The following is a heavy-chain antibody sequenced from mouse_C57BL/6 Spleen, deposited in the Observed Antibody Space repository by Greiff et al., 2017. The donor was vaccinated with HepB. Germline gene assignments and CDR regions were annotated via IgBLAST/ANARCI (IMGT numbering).Heavy chain of an antibody. CDR1: GYTFTSYW. D-gene: IGHD2-5*01. CDR2: IDPSDSYT. CDR3: ARGASNPYFDV. Sequence: QVQLKQPGAELVMPGASVKLSCKASGYTFTSYWMHWVKQRPGLGLEWIGEIDPSDSYTNYNQKFKGKSTLTVDKSSSTAYMQLSSLTSEDSAVYYCARGASNPYFDVWGTGTTVTVSS. V-gene: IGHV1-69*01. J-gene: IGHJ1*03.